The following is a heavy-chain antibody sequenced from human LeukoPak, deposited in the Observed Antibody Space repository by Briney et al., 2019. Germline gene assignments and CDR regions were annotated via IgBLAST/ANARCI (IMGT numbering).Heavy chain of an antibody. D-gene: IGHD1-26*01. CDR3: ARAGGSYGHYYYYYMDV. CDR2: IIPIFGTA. V-gene: IGHV1-69*05. CDR1: GGTFSSYA. J-gene: IGHJ6*03. Sequence: ASVKVSCKASGGTFSSYAISWVRQAPGQGLEWMGGIIPIFGTANYAQKFQGRVTMTRDMSTSTVYMELSSLRSEDTAVYYCARAGGSYGHYYYYYMDVWGKGTTVTVSS.